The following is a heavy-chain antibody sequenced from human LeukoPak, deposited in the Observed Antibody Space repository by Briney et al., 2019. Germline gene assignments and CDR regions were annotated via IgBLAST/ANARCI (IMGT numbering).Heavy chain of an antibody. CDR2: FNGGGSTT. CDR3: ARGVAVSSRIAAV. Sequence: PGGSLRLSCAASGFTFSSYAMSWVRQAPGKGLEWVSAFNGGGSTTSYADSVKGRFTIPRDNSKNTLYLQMNSLGAEDTAVYYCARGVAVSSRIAAVWGQGTLVTVSS. D-gene: IGHD6-13*01. J-gene: IGHJ4*02. CDR1: GFTFSSYA. V-gene: IGHV3-23*01.